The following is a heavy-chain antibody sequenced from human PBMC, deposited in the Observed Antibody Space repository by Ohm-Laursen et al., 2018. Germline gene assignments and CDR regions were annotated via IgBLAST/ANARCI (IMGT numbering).Heavy chain of an antibody. CDR1: GFTFSSYA. CDR3: AKGTAYQLLSHNWVDS. V-gene: IGHV3-23*01. D-gene: IGHD2-2*01. J-gene: IGHJ5*01. CDR2: ISGSGGST. Sequence: SLRLSCAASGFTFSSYAMSWVRQAPGKGLEWVSAISGSGGSTYYADSVKGRFTISRDNSKNTLYLQMDSLRAEDTAVFYCAKGTAYQLLSHNWVDSWGQGTLVTVSS.